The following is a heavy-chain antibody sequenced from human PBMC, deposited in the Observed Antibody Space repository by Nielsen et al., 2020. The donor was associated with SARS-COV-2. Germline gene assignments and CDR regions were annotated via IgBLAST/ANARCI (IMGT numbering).Heavy chain of an antibody. V-gene: IGHV4-59*01. D-gene: IGHD6-19*01. Sequence: GSLRLSCTVSGGSISSYYWSWIRQPPGKGLEWIGYIYYSGSTNYNPSLKSRVTISVDTSKNQFSLKLSSVTAADTAVYYCASTPFGYSSGWSPVPFDYWGQGTLVTVSS. CDR3: ASTPFGYSSGWSPVPFDY. CDR1: GGSISSYY. CDR2: IYYSGST. J-gene: IGHJ4*02.